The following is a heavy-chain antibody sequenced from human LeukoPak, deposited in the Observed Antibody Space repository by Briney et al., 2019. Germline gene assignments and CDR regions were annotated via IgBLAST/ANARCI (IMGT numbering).Heavy chain of an antibody. J-gene: IGHJ4*02. V-gene: IGHV1-18*04. CDR3: ARASQIAVAGLFDY. CDR1: GYTFTSYG. D-gene: IGHD6-19*01. Sequence: ASVKVSCKASGYTFTSYGISGVRQAPAQGLEWMGWISAYNGNTNYAQKLQGRVTMTTDTETSTAYMELRSLRSDDTGVYLCARASQIAVAGLFDYWGQGTLVTVSS. CDR2: ISAYNGNT.